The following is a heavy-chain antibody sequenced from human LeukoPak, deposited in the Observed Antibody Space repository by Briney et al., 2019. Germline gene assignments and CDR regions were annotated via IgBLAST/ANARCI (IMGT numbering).Heavy chain of an antibody. D-gene: IGHD3-16*02. V-gene: IGHV4-39*07. CDR1: GGSISSSSYY. CDR2: IYYSGST. J-gene: IGHJ4*02. CDR3: ARETRIYDYVWGSYRYTDY. Sequence: SETLSLTCTVSGGSISSSSYYWGWIRQPPGKGLEWIGSIYYSGSTYYNPSLKSRVTISVDTSKNQFSLKLSSVTAADTAVYYCARETRIYDYVWGSYRYTDYWGQGTLVTVSS.